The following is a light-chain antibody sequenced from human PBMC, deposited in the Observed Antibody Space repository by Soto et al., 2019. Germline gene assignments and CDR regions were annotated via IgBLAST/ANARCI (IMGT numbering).Light chain of an antibody. CDR1: QSISSW. J-gene: IGKJ1*01. V-gene: IGKV1-5*03. Sequence: DIQMTQSPSPLSASVGDRVTVTCRASQSISSWLAWYQQKAGKAPKLLTYKASALESGVPSRFSGSGSGTAFTLTISSLEPADFATYDGQHYNTYPWTFGQGTKVEIK. CDR2: KAS. CDR3: QHYNTYPWT.